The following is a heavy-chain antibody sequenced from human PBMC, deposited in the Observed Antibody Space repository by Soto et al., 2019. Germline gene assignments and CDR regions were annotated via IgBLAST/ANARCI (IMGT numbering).Heavy chain of an antibody. Sequence: QVQLVQSGAEVKKPGSSVKVSCKASGGTFSSYAISWVRQAPGQGLEWMGGMTPIFGTANYAKKFQGRVTITADESTSTADMELSSLRSEDTAVYYCARHDCISTSCYYYYYYGMDVWGQGTTVTVSS. CDR1: GGTFSSYA. J-gene: IGHJ6*02. CDR3: ARHDCISTSCYYYYYYGMDV. V-gene: IGHV1-69*12. CDR2: MTPIFGTA. D-gene: IGHD2-2*01.